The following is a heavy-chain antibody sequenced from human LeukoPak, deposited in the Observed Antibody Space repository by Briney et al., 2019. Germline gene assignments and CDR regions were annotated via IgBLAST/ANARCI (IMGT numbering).Heavy chain of an antibody. CDR1: GYTFTGYY. Sequence: EASVKVSCKASGYTFTGYYMHWVRQAPGQGLEWMGWINPNSGGTNYAQKFQGRVTMTRDTSISTAYMELSRLRSDDTAVYYCAREQLKSYSYGYLVFDYWGQGTLVTVSS. J-gene: IGHJ4*02. D-gene: IGHD5-18*01. CDR3: AREQLKSYSYGYLVFDY. V-gene: IGHV1-2*02. CDR2: INPNSGGT.